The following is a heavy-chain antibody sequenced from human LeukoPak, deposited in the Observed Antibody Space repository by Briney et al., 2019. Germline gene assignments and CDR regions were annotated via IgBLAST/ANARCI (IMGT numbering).Heavy chain of an antibody. CDR3: ATRIQLTRDY. Sequence: ASVRVSSKVSGYTLTELFMHWVRQAPGKGGEWMGGFDPEDGETIYAQKFQGRVTMTEDTSTDTAYMELSSLRSEDTAVYYCATRIQLTRDYWGQGTLVTVSS. CDR2: FDPEDGET. J-gene: IGHJ4*02. CDR1: GYTLTELF. D-gene: IGHD5-18*01. V-gene: IGHV1-24*01.